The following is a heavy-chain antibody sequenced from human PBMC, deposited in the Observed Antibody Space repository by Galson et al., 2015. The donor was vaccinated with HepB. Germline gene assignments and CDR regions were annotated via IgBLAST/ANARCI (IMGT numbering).Heavy chain of an antibody. V-gene: IGHV3-53*01. D-gene: IGHD7-27*01. J-gene: IGHJ4*02. CDR3: AREGTGYFFDL. Sequence: SLRLSCAASGFSVSNNYMGWVRQAPGKGLEWVSVLYSGGRTYYADSVKGRLTISRDNSKNTVYLQMNSLRAEDTAVYYCAREGTGYFFDLWGQGTLVTVSS. CDR1: GFSVSNNY. CDR2: LYSGGRT.